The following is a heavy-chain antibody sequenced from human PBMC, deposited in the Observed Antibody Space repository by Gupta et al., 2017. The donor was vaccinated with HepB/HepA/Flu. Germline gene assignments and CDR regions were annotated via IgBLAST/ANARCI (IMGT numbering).Heavy chain of an antibody. V-gene: IGHV3-73*02. CDR3: TRTGGYPALEYYYYYYMDV. J-gene: IGHJ6*03. CDR2: IRSKANSYAT. CDR1: GFTFSGSA. D-gene: IGHD3-22*01. Sequence: EVQLVESGGGLVQPGGSLKLSCAASGFTFSGSAMHWVRQASGKGLEWVGRIRSKANSYATAYAASVKGRCTISRDDSKNKAYLQMNSLKTEETAVSYWTRTGGYPALEYYYYYYMDVWGKGTTVTVSS.